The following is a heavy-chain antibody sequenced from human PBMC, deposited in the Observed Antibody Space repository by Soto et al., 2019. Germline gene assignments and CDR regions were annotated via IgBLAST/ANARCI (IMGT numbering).Heavy chain of an antibody. D-gene: IGHD4-17*01. CDR3: DRDKKYETTGMEF. Sequence: PGNGLEWIGYINYSGTTYYNPSLKSRVTISVDTSKNQFSLRLSSVTVADMAFYHSDRDKKYETTGMEFWGQGTS. CDR2: INYSGTT. J-gene: IGHJ6*01. V-gene: IGHV4-30-4*06.